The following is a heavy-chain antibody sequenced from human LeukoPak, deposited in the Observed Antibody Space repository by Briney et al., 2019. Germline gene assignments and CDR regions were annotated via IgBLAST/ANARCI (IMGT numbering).Heavy chain of an antibody. V-gene: IGHV1-2*06. CDR1: GYTCNTYY. D-gene: IGHD2/OR15-2a*01. Sequence: ASVKVSCKTSGYTCNTYYLHWVRQAPGQGLEWMGRINPYSGDTTFAQRFQGRVTMTRDTSISTAYMELSRLRSDDTAVYYSAREMKISRFDAFDIWGQGTMVTVSS. J-gene: IGHJ3*02. CDR3: AREMKISRFDAFDI. CDR2: INPYSGDT.